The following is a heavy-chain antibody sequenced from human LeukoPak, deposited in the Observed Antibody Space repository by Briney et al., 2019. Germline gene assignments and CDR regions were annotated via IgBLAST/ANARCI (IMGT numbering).Heavy chain of an antibody. CDR2: IIPILGIA. Sequence: ASVTVTCKASGGTFSSYAISWVRQAPGQGLEWMGRIIPILGIANYAQKFQGRVTITADKSTSTAYMELSSLRSEDTAVYYCARGQSSNFWSGNPGDWFDPWGQGTLVTVSS. V-gene: IGHV1-69*04. CDR1: GGTFSSYA. D-gene: IGHD3-3*01. J-gene: IGHJ5*02. CDR3: ARGQSSNFWSGNPGDWFDP.